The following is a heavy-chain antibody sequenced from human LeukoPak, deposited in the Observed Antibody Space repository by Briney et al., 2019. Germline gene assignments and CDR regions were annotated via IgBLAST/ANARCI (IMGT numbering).Heavy chain of an antibody. D-gene: IGHD5-24*01. CDR2: IKEDGSDK. CDR1: GFTFSSYE. J-gene: IGHJ4*02. Sequence: GGSLRLSCAASGFTFSSYEMNWVRQAPGKGLEWVANIKEDGSDKYYVDSVKGRFTISRDNAKNSLYLQMNSLRAEDTAVYYCARDTGYNTFDYWGQGTLVTVSS. CDR3: ARDTGYNTFDY. V-gene: IGHV3-7*05.